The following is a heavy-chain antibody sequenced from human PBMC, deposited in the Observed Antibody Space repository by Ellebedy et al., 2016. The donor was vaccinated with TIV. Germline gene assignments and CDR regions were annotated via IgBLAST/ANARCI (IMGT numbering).Heavy chain of an antibody. D-gene: IGHD1-1*01. Sequence: SETLSLTCAVSGDFVTSGAYYWSWIRQPPGKGLEWIGYFLYSGVTSYKPSLLGRVTMSVDTAKNQFSLNLSSVTAAYTAMYYCARDSKNGWAFEIWGQGTMVAVSS. CDR1: GDFVTSGAYY. CDR3: ARDSKNGWAFEI. J-gene: IGHJ3*02. V-gene: IGHV4-61*08. CDR2: FLYSGVT.